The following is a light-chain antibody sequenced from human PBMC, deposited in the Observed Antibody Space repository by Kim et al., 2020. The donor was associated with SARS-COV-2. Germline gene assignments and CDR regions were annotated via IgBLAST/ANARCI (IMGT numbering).Light chain of an antibody. CDR1: QSIVFSDGKTY. Sequence: DVIMTQSPLSLPVTLGQTASISCRSSQSIVFSDGKTYLNWFHQRHGPSPRRLIFKVSNRYSEVPDRFRGSGSGTDFTLKISRVGAEDVDVYSCIYGTHWPPAFTFGGGTKVDIK. V-gene: IGKV2-30*01. CDR2: KVS. J-gene: IGKJ4*01. CDR3: IYGTHWPPAFT.